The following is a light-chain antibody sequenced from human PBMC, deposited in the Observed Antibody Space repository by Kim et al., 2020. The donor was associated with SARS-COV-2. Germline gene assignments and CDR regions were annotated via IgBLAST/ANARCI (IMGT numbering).Light chain of an antibody. CDR3: HQSYSTLPFT. CDR1: QNIANY. Sequence: DIQLTQSPSSLSASVGDRVNLTCRASQNIANYLNWYQWKPGEGPKVLIFGATNLQSGVPSRFSGGGFGTDFTLTINSLQPDDFATYYCHQSYSTLPFTFGQGTKLEI. V-gene: IGKV1-39*01. CDR2: GAT. J-gene: IGKJ2*01.